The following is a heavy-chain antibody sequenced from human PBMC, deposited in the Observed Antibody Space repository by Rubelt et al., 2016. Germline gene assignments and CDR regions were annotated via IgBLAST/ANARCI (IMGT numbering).Heavy chain of an antibody. CDR3: ARAPNTAMISAYFDC. D-gene: IGHD5-18*01. V-gene: IGHV4-4*02. CDR1: GGSIDRSTW. J-gene: IGHJ4*02. Sequence: QVQLQESGPGLVKPSGTLSLTCAVSGGSIDRSTWWNWVRQSPGKGLEWLGEINHSGITNYNPSLKSRTTISVDKSKKQFSLKLSPVTTPDTAVYYCARAPNTAMISAYFDCWGQGTLVTVSS. CDR2: INHSGIT.